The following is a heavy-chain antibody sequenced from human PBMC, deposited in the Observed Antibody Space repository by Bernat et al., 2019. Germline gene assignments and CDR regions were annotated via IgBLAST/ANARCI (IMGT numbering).Heavy chain of an antibody. J-gene: IGHJ6*03. CDR1: GFTFSDYY. CDR3: ARAVATTHPNYYYYYLDV. D-gene: IGHD5-12*01. Sequence: QVQLVESGGGLVKPGGSLRLSCAASGFTFSDYYMSWIRQAPGKGLEWVSYISSSGSTIYYADSVKGRFTISRDNAKNSLYLQMNSLRAEEPAVYYCARAVATTHPNYYYYYLDVWGKGTTVTVSS. CDR2: ISSSGSTI. V-gene: IGHV3-11*01.